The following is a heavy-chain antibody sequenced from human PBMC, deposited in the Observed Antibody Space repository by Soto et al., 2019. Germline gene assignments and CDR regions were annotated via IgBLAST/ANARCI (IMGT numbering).Heavy chain of an antibody. CDR2: IIPIFGTA. Sequence: QVQLVQSGAEVKKPGSSVKVSCKASGGTFSSYAISWVRQAPGQGLEWMGEIIPIFGTANYAQKFQGRVTITADASTSTAHMELSSLRSEDTAVYYCARDRGPSSGYYPYWFDPWGQGTLVTVSS. CDR3: ARDRGPSSGYYPYWFDP. CDR1: GGTFSSYA. J-gene: IGHJ5*02. V-gene: IGHV1-69*12. D-gene: IGHD3-22*01.